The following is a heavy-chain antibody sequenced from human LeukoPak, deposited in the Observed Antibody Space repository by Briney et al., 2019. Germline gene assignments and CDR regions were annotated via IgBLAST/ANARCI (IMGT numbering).Heavy chain of an antibody. D-gene: IGHD1-26*01. CDR3: ARDRVGATYDAFDI. V-gene: IGHV3-74*01. J-gene: IGHJ3*02. Sequence: PGVSLRLSCVASTSYFTNYWMHWVRQVPGKGLTWVSRIDRDGIKADYADFVKGRFTISRHNAKNTVYLQMDSLRAEDTAVYYCARDRVGATYDAFDIWGQGTMVTVSS. CDR2: IDRDGIKA. CDR1: TSYFTNYW.